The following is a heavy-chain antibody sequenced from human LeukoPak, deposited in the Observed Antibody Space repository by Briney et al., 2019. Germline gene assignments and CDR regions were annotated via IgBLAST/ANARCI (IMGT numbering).Heavy chain of an antibody. CDR1: GFTVSSNY. J-gene: IGHJ4*02. CDR3: ARGGPQNDYGDEYYFDY. D-gene: IGHD4-17*01. Sequence: GGSLRLSCAASGFTVSSNYMSWVRQAPGKGLEWVSVIYSGGSTYYADSVKGRFTISRDNSKNTLYLQMNSLRAEDTAVYYCARGGPQNDYGDEYYFDYWGQGTLVTVSS. V-gene: IGHV3-66*01. CDR2: IYSGGST.